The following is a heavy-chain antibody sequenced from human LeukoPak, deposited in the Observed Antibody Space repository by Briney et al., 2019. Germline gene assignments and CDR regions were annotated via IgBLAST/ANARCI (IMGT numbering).Heavy chain of an antibody. J-gene: IGHJ4*02. CDR1: GFTFSSYE. CDR2: ISSTSYSI. CDR3: ESSLGPRDY. V-gene: IGHV3-48*03. D-gene: IGHD7-27*01. Sequence: GGSLRLSCAASGFTFSSYESNWVRQAPGKGLEWISYISSTSYSIYYADSVKGRFTISRDNAKNALYLQMDSLRVEDTALYYCESSLGPRDYWGQGILVTVSS.